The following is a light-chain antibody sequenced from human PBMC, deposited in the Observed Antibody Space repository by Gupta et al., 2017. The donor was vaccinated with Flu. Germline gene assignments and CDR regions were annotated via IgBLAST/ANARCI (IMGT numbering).Light chain of an antibody. J-gene: IGLJ2*01. V-gene: IGLV2-23*02. CDR3: CSYVGRSTVI. CDR2: EVT. CDR1: SSDVGTYNL. Sequence: QSALTQPASVSGSPGQSLTISCTGTSSDVGTYNLVSWYQQLPGKAPKLMIYEVTKRPAGVSDRFSGSKSANTASLTISGLQAEDEADYYCCSYVGRSTVIFGGGTKVTVI.